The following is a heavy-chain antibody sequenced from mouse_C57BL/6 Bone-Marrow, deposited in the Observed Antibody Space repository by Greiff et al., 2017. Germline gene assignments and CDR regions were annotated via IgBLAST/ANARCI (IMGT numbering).Heavy chain of an antibody. CDR1: GYTFTDYE. V-gene: IGHV1-15*01. CDR2: IDPETGGT. CDR3: ARSEDGVVGFPFAY. J-gene: IGHJ3*01. D-gene: IGHD1-1*01. Sequence: VKLQESGAELVRPGASVTLSCKASGYTFTDYEMHWVKQTPVHGLEWIGAIDPETGGTAYNQKFKGKAILTADKSSSTAYMELRSLTSEGSAVYYCARSEDGVVGFPFAYWGQGTLVTVSA.